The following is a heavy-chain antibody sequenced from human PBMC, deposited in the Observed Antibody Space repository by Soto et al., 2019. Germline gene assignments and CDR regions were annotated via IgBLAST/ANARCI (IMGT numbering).Heavy chain of an antibody. Sequence: PGGSLRLSCEVSGFAFSFYSMSWVRQAPGKGLEWVASISGNGVNTYYADSGKGRFTFSRDNSKNTLYLQMDSLRGEDTAVYYCAKDRGGFTSGWEFFDYWGQGTLVTVSS. CDR1: GFAFSFYS. D-gene: IGHD6-19*01. CDR3: AKDRGGFTSGWEFFDY. J-gene: IGHJ4*02. CDR2: ISGNGVNT. V-gene: IGHV3-23*01.